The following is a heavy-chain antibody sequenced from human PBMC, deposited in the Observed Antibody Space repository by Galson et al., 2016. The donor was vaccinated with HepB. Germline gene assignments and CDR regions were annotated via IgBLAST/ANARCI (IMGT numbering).Heavy chain of an antibody. D-gene: IGHD3-22*01. CDR1: GFTFSSYA. V-gene: IGHV3-30*04. CDR2: ISYDGSNK. CDR3: ARDVSSGYYFLQDYYYGMDV. Sequence: SLRLSCAASGFTFSSYAMHWVRQAPGKGLEWVAVISYDGSNKYYADSVKGRFTISRDNSKNTLYLQMNSLRAEETAVYYCARDVSSGYYFLQDYYYGMDVWGQGTTVTVSS. J-gene: IGHJ6*02.